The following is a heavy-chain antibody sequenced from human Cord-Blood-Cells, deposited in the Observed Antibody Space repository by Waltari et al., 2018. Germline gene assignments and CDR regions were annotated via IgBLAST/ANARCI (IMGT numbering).Heavy chain of an antibody. V-gene: IGHV3-7*01. CDR1: GFTFSSYW. Sequence: EVQLVESGGGLVQPGGSLRLSCAASGFTFSSYWMSWGRQAPGKGLEWVANIKQDGSEKYYVDSVKGRFTISRDNAKNSLYLQMNSLRAEDTAVYYCARDGIDFWSGFDYWGQGTLVTVSS. CDR3: ARDGIDFWSGFDY. CDR2: IKQDGSEK. D-gene: IGHD3-3*01. J-gene: IGHJ4*02.